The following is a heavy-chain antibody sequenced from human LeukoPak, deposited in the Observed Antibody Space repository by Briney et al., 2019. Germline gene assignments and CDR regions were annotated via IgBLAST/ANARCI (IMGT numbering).Heavy chain of an antibody. D-gene: IGHD1-1*01. CDR1: GFTFSSYW. V-gene: IGHV3-7*01. J-gene: IGHJ4*02. Sequence: PGGSLRLSCAASGFTFSSYWMSWVRQAPGKGLEWVANIKQDGSEKYYVDSVKGRFTISRDNAKNSLYLQMNSLRAEDTAVYYCAREFPSTTASYYFDYWGQGTLVIVSS. CDR2: IKQDGSEK. CDR3: AREFPSTTASYYFDY.